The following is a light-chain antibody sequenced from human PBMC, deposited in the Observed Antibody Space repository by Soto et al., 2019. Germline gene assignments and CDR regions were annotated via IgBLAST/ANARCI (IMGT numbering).Light chain of an antibody. CDR2: LLS. CDR1: SSDVGGYNY. V-gene: IGLV2-14*03. J-gene: IGLJ1*01. Sequence: QSVLTQPASVSGSPGQSITISCTGTSSDVGGYNYVSWYQHHPGKAPKLMIYLLSGRPSGVSDRFSASKSGNTASLIISGLQAEDEADYYCSSYTSSTAYIFGTGTKLTVL. CDR3: SSYTSSTAYI.